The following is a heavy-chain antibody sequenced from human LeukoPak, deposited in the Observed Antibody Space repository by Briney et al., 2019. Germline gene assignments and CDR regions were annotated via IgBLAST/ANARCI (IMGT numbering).Heavy chain of an antibody. CDR3: ARGPSGYHNT. CDR1: GFTFSRYW. D-gene: IGHD5-12*01. J-gene: IGHJ4*02. Sequence: GGSLRLSCTASGFTFSRYWMSWVRQAPGKGLEWVANRNEDGNRKYYVDSVKGRFTISRDNSKNTLYLQMNSLRAEDTAVYYCARGPSGYHNTGGQGTLVTVSS. CDR2: RNEDGNRK. V-gene: IGHV3-7*01.